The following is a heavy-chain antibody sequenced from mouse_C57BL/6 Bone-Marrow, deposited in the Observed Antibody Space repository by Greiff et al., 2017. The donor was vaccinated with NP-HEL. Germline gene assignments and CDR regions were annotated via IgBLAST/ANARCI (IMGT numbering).Heavy chain of an antibody. J-gene: IGHJ4*01. CDR2: ISSGGSYT. Sequence: EVHLVESGGDLVKPGGSLKLSCAASGFTFSSYGMSWVRQTPDKRLEWVATISSGGSYTYYPDSVKGRFTISRDNAKNNLYLQMSHLKSEDTAMYYCARDRYYCAMDYWGQGTSVTVSS. CDR1: GFTFSSYG. V-gene: IGHV5-6*01. CDR3: ARDRYYCAMDY. D-gene: IGHD2-3*01.